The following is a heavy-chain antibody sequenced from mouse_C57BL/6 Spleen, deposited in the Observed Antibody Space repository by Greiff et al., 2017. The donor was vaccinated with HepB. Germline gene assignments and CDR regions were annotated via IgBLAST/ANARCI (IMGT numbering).Heavy chain of an antibody. CDR3: AREGGETYYFDY. CDR2: ISYDGSN. Sequence: ESGPGLVKPSQSLSLTCSVTGYSITSGYYWNWIRQFPGNKLEWMGYISYDGSNNYNPSLKNRISITRDTSKNQFFLKLNSVTTEDTATYYCAREGGETYYFDYWGQGTTLTVSS. J-gene: IGHJ2*01. V-gene: IGHV3-6*01. CDR1: GYSITSGYY.